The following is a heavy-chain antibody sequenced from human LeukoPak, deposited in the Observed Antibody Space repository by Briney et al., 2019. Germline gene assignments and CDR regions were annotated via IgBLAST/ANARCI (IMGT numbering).Heavy chain of an antibody. CDR3: ARVGWLQLRGWFDP. Sequence: SETLSLTCAVYGGSFSGYYWSWIRQPPGKGLEWIGEINHSGSTNYNPSLKSRVTISVDTSKSQFSLKLSSVTAADTAVYYCARVGWLQLRGWFDPWGQGTLVTVSS. D-gene: IGHD5-24*01. V-gene: IGHV4-34*01. J-gene: IGHJ5*02. CDR2: INHSGST. CDR1: GGSFSGYY.